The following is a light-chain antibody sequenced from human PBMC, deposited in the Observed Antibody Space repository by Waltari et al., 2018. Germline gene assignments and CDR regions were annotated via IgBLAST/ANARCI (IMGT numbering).Light chain of an antibody. V-gene: IGKV1-12*01. Sequence: DIQMTQSPSSVSASVGDRVIITCRASQGINNWLAWYQQKPGKAPKVLLYGASTLLTGVPSRFSGSGSGTEFTLTITGLQPEDFATYFCQQGNSFPPTFGQGTRVEV. CDR2: GAS. CDR1: QGINNW. J-gene: IGKJ1*01. CDR3: QQGNSFPPT.